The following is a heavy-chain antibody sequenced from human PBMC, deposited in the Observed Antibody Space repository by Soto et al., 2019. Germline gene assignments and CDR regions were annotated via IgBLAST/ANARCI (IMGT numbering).Heavy chain of an antibody. CDR1: RGTFSDYA. J-gene: IGHJ1*01. Sequence: QAQLMQSGAEVKKPGSSVKVSCKASRGTFSDYAINWVRQAPGQGLEWMGGIIPLLGITDYGQKFQGRITIAADESTGTAYMDLRGLRSEDTAVYYCARDPRSITGTTSSEDFQHWGQGTLVSVSS. CDR3: ARDPRSITGTTSSEDFQH. D-gene: IGHD1-20*01. CDR2: IIPLLGIT. V-gene: IGHV1-69*01.